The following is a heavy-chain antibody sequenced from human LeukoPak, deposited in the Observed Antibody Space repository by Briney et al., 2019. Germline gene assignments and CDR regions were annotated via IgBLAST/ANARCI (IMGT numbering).Heavy chain of an antibody. CDR1: GFTFRSHG. CDR3: SCDGAYGSGSSPHYYYYMDV. CDR2: IGYDGSKK. Sequence: GGSLRLACAASGFTFRSHGMHWVRQAPGKGLEWVTFIGYDGSKKYYADSVKGRFTISRDNSKNTLYLEMNSLRVEDTAVYYCSCDGAYGSGSSPHYYYYMDVLGKGTTVTVSS. V-gene: IGHV3-30*02. J-gene: IGHJ6*03. D-gene: IGHD3-10*01.